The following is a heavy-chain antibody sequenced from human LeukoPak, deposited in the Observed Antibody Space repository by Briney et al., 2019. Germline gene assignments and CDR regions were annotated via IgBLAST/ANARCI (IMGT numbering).Heavy chain of an antibody. J-gene: IGHJ3*01. Sequence: GGSLRLSCAVSGLTFSTYWMSWVRQAPGQGLEWVANVKHDGSDMYYVDSVKGRFFVSRDNARNLVYLQMNSLRVDDTAVYYCARDFPGIGRGTFDFWGQGTIIIVSS. CDR3: ARDFPGIGRGTFDF. V-gene: IGHV3-7*03. D-gene: IGHD3-10*01. CDR2: VKHDGSDM. CDR1: GLTFSTYW.